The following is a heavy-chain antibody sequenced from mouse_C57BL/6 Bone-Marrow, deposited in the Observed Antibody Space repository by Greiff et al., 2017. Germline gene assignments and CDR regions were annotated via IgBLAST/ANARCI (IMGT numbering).Heavy chain of an antibody. D-gene: IGHD2-12*01. CDR1: GYTFTSYG. CDR2: IYPRSGNT. CDR3: AEGSYYNIGGFDY. V-gene: IGHV1-81*01. J-gene: IGHJ2*01. Sequence: QVQLQQSGAELARPGSSVQLSCKASGYTFTSYGISWVKQRTGQGLEWIGEIYPRSGNTYYNEKFKGKATLTVDNSSSTAYMELRSLTSEDSAVYYCAEGSYYNIGGFDYWGQGTTLTVS.